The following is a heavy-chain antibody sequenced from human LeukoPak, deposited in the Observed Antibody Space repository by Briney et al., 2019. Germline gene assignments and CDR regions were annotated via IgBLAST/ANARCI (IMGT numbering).Heavy chain of an antibody. D-gene: IGHD3-10*01. V-gene: IGHV4-39*07. J-gene: IGHJ4*02. CDR2: IYYSGSS. CDR3: ARGWRSYYGSDFFDY. Sequence: SETLSLTCSVSGGSISSSSSYWGWIRQPPGKGLEWIGSIYYSGSSFDNPALKSRVTISVDTSKNQFSLKLSSVTAADTAVYYCARGWRSYYGSDFFDYWGQGTLVTVSS. CDR1: GGSISSSSSY.